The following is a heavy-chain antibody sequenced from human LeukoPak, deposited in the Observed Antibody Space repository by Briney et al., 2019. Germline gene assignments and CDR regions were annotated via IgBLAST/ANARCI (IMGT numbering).Heavy chain of an antibody. Sequence: GGSLRLSCAASGFTFSSYWMNWVRQAPGKGLEWVGNIDHKGSEKNYVDSVKGRFTISRDNAKNSLYLQMNNVRAEDTAVYYCETDCTISGEVRFDYWGQGILVTVSS. CDR2: IDHKGSEK. CDR1: GFTFSSYW. CDR3: ETDCTISGEVRFDY. V-gene: IGHV3-7*01. J-gene: IGHJ4*02. D-gene: IGHD3-3*01.